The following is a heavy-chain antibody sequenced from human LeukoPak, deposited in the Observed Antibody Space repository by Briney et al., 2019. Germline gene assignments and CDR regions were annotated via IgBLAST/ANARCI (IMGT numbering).Heavy chain of an antibody. CDR2: INPNSGGT. CDR1: GYTFTGYY. J-gene: IGHJ4*02. Sequence: ASVKVSCKASGYTFTGYYMHWVRQAPGQGLEWMGWINPNSGGTNYAQKFQGRVTMTRDTSISTAYMELSRLRSDDTAVYYCARSPRGVIINYEYWGQRTLVTLSS. D-gene: IGHD3-10*01. CDR3: ARSPRGVIINYEY. V-gene: IGHV1-2*02.